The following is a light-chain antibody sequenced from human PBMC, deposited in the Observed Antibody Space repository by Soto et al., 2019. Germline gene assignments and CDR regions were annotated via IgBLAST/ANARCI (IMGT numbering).Light chain of an antibody. CDR2: GNK. J-gene: IGLJ2*01. CDR1: RSNLGADFD. CDR3: QSYDNRVSGHVG. V-gene: IGLV1-40*01. Sequence: QSVLTQPPSVSGAPGQRVTISCTGNRSNLGADFDVHWYQQFPGKAPRLLIYGNKNRPSGVPDRVSGSKSGTSASLAISGLQAEDEAVYYCQSYDNRVSGHVGFGGGTKRTVL.